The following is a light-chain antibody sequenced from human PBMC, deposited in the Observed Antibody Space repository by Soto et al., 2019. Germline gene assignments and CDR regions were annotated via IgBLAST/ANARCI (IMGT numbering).Light chain of an antibody. CDR3: QSYASSLSGSV. Sequence: QTVVTQPPSVSGAPGQRVTISCTGSSSNIGAGYDVHWYQQLPGTAPKLLIYGNSNRPSGVPDRFSGSKSGTSASLAITGLQAEDEADYYCQSYASSLSGSVFGSGTKVTVL. V-gene: IGLV1-40*01. CDR2: GNS. CDR1: SSNIGAGYD. J-gene: IGLJ1*01.